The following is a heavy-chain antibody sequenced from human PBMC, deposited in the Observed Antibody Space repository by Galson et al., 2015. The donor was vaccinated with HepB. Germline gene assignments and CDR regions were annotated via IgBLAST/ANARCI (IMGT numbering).Heavy chain of an antibody. CDR1: GYTFTSYG. V-gene: IGHV1-18*04. CDR3: ARDRSRGQGGPTTAREYYYGSGRYHGVWYFDL. Sequence: SVKVSCKASGYTFTSYGISWVRRAPGQGLEWMGWISAYNGNTNYAQKLQGRVTMTTDTSTSTAYMELRGLGSDDTAVYYCARDRSRGQGGPTTAREYYYGSGRYHGVWYFDLWGRGTLVTVSS. J-gene: IGHJ2*01. CDR2: ISAYNGNT. D-gene: IGHD3-10*01.